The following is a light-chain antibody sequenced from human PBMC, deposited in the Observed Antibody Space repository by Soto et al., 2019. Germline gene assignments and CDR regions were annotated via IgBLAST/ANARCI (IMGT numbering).Light chain of an antibody. V-gene: IGLV2-18*02. J-gene: IGLJ2*01. CDR1: SSDVGGYNR. Sequence: QSVLTQPPSVSGSPGQSVAISCTGTSSDVGGYNRVSWYQQPPGTAPKLLIYEVSNRPSGVPDRFSGSRSGNTASLTISGLQAEDEADYYCSSYTSSTTWVFGGGTQLTVL. CDR2: EVS. CDR3: SSYTSSTTWV.